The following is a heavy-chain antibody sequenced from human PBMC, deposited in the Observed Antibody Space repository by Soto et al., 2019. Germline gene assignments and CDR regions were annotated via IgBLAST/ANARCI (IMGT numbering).Heavy chain of an antibody. CDR1: GFSFSSYG. CDR2: ITYDGSNK. J-gene: IGHJ6*02. D-gene: IGHD6-13*01. CDR3: ARDIYSSSWANYYYYGMDV. Sequence: GSLRLFCAAAGFSFSSYGMHWVRQAPGKGLEWVGVITYDGSNKFYADSIKGRFTISRENFKKMLYLQMNSLRTEDTAVYYCARDIYSSSWANYYYYGMDVWGQGTTVTVSS. V-gene: IGHV3-30*03.